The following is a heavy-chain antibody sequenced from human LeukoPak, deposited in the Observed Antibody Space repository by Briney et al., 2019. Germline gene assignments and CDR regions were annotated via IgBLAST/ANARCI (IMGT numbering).Heavy chain of an antibody. CDR2: ISSNGGST. V-gene: IGHV3-64*01. CDR3: ARDLGTFGDYDTYFDY. J-gene: IGHJ4*02. D-gene: IGHD4-17*01. CDR1: GFTFSSYA. Sequence: GGSLRLSCAASGFTFSSYAMHWVRQAPGKGLEHVSTISSNGGSTYYANSVKGRFTISRDNSKNTLYLQMGSLRAEDTAVYYCARDLGTFGDYDTYFDYWGQGTLVTVSS.